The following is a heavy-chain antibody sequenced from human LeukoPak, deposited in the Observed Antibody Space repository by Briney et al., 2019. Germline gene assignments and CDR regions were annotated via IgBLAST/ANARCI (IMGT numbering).Heavy chain of an antibody. CDR3: ARGDWGMYYFDY. D-gene: IGHD7-27*01. Sequence: GRSPRLSCAASGFTFSSYGMHWVRQAPGKGLEWVAVISYDGSNKYYADSVKGRFTISRDNSESRLYLQMNSLTTEDTALYYCARGDWGMYYFDYWGQGVLVTVSS. CDR2: ISYDGSNK. J-gene: IGHJ4*02. CDR1: GFTFSSYG. V-gene: IGHV3-30*03.